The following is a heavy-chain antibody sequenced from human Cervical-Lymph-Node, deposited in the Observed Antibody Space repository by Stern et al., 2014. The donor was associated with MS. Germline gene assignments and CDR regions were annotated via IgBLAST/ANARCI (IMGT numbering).Heavy chain of an antibody. CDR1: GFALGDYA. D-gene: IGHD6-19*01. J-gene: IGHJ6*02. Sequence: EVQLVESGGGVVQPGRSRRLSCVASGFALGDYAMHWVRQVPGKGLEWVSGISWNGNISVYADSVKGRFTFSRDNAKNSMFLQMDSLRTEDTALYYCACLAVAGTGGMDVWGQGTTVTVS. V-gene: IGHV3-9*01. CDR3: ACLAVAGTGGMDV. CDR2: ISWNGNIS.